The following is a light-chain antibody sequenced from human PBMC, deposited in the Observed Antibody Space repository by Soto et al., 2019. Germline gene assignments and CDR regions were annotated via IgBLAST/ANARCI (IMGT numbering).Light chain of an antibody. CDR1: SSDVGNYNL. CDR3: CSNGGASTTYV. CDR2: EVN. V-gene: IGLV2-23*02. J-gene: IGLJ1*01. Sequence: QSALTQPASVSGSPGKSLTLSCTGTSSDVGNYNLVSWYQQHPGKAPKLMIYEVNKRPSGVSNRFSGSKSGNTASLTISGLQAEDEADYYCCSNGGASTTYVFGTGTKVTVL.